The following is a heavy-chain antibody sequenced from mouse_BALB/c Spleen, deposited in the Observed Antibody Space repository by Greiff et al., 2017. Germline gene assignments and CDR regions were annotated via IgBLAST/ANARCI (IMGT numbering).Heavy chain of an antibody. J-gene: IGHJ2*01. D-gene: IGHD2-4*01. CDR3: ARATMITTSHYFDY. CDR2: IWGDGST. CDR1: GFSLTGYG. Sequence: VQLVESGPGLVAPSQSLSITCTVSGFSLTGYGVNWVRQPPGKGLEWLGMIWGDGSTDYNSALKSRLSISKDNSKSQVFLKMNSLQTDDTARYYCARATMITTSHYFDYWGQGTTLTVSS. V-gene: IGHV2-6-7*01.